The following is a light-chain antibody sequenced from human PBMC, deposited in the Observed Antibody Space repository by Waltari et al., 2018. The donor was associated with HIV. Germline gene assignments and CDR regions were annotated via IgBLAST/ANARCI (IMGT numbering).Light chain of an antibody. CDR3: QERSNWLPLT. J-gene: IGKJ4*01. CDR2: DTS. CDR1: QSVGYY. V-gene: IGKV3-11*01. Sequence: EIVLTQSPATLSLSPGERATLSCRASQSVGYYLAWYQQKPGQAPRLLIYDTSIRATGIPARFSGSGSGTDFTLTISSLESEDFAVYYCQERSNWLPLTFGGGTKVEIK.